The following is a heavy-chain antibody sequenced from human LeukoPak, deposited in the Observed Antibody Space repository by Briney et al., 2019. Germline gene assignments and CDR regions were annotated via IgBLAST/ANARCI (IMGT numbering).Heavy chain of an antibody. CDR2: ISYDGRNK. J-gene: IGHJ4*02. V-gene: IGHV3-30*04. CDR3: AKGASGSYNGYYFDY. CDR1: GFIFRNYA. Sequence: PGGSLRLSCAASGFIFRNYAMHWGRQAPGKGLEWVAVISYDGRNKYYADSVKGRFTISRDNSKNTLYLQMNSLRVEDTAVYYCAKGASGSYNGYYFDYWGQGTLVTVSS. D-gene: IGHD1-26*01.